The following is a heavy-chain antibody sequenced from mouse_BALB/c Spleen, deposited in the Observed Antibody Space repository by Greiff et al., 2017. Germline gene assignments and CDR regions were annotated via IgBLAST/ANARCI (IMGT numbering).Heavy chain of an antibody. Sequence: EVQRVESGGGLVQPGGSLKLSCAASGFTFSSYTMSWVRQTPEKRLEWVAYISNGGGSTYYPDTVKGRFTISRDNAKNTLYLQMSSLKSEDTAMYYCARQKYGNSCFAYWGQGTLVTVSA. D-gene: IGHD2-10*02. J-gene: IGHJ3*01. CDR2: ISNGGGST. V-gene: IGHV5-12-2*01. CDR3: ARQKYGNSCFAY. CDR1: GFTFSSYT.